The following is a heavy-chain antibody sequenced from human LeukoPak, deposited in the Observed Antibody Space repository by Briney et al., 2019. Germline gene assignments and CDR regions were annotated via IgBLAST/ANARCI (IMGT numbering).Heavy chain of an antibody. V-gene: IGHV4-59*01. D-gene: IGHD5-18*01. CDR2: IHDRGST. CDR3: ARNLRIQQWDYYWYFDL. CDR1: GGSISSYY. Sequence: PSETLSLTCTVSGGSISSYYWSWIRQPPGKGLEWIGYIHDRGSTSYNPSLKSRVAISIDTSKTQFSLKLTSVTAADTAVYYCARNLRIQQWDYYWYFDLWGRGTLVTVSS. J-gene: IGHJ2*01.